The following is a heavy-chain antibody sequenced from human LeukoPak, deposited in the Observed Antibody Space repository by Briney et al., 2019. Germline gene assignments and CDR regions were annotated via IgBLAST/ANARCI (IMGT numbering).Heavy chain of an antibody. V-gene: IGHV4-34*01. Sequence: PSETLSLTCAVYGGSFSGYYWSWIRQPPGKGLEWIGEINHSGSTNYNPSLKSRVTISVDTSKNQFSLKLSSVTAADTAVYYCARGAARPILYYGMDVWGQGTTVTVSS. D-gene: IGHD6-6*01. J-gene: IGHJ6*02. CDR3: ARGAARPILYYGMDV. CDR2: INHSGST. CDR1: GGSFSGYY.